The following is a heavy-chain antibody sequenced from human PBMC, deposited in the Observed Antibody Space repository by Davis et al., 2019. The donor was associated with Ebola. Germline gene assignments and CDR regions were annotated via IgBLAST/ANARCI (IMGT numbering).Heavy chain of an antibody. J-gene: IGHJ4*02. CDR1: GFTFSSYG. D-gene: IGHD5-18*01. CDR2: ISGSGGST. V-gene: IGHV3-23*01. CDR3: AGHTAMVY. Sequence: GESLKISCAASGFTFSSYGMHWVRQAPGKGLEWVSAISGSGGSTYYADSVKGRFTISRDNSKNTLYLQMNSLRAEDTAVYYCAGHTAMVYWGQGTLVTVSS.